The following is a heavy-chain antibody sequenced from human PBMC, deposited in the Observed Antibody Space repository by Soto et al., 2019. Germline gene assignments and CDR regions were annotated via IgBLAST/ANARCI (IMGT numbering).Heavy chain of an antibody. D-gene: IGHD2-15*01. CDR1: GFTFSSYA. CDR3: ARLVVVADHDAFDI. V-gene: IGHV3-30-3*01. CDR2: ISYDGSNK. Sequence: GGSLRLSCAASGFTFSSYAMHWVRQAPGKGLEWVAVISYDGSNKYYADSVKGRFTISRDNSKNTLYLQMNSLRAEDTAVYYCARLVVVADHDAFDIWGQGTMVTVSS. J-gene: IGHJ3*02.